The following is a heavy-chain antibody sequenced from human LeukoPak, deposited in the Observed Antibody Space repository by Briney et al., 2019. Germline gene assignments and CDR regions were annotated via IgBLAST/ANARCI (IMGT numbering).Heavy chain of an antibody. CDR2: ISPNIGGT. D-gene: IGHD4-17*01. Sequence: ASVKVSCKASGYTFIDQYIHWVRQAPGQGLEWVGWISPNIGGTNYPKKFQGRVTITRDTSITTVYMEIRGLTSDDTAVYYCARGGDYGDNDWYFDLWGRGTLVTVSS. CDR1: GYTFIDQY. J-gene: IGHJ2*01. CDR3: ARGGDYGDNDWYFDL. V-gene: IGHV1-2*02.